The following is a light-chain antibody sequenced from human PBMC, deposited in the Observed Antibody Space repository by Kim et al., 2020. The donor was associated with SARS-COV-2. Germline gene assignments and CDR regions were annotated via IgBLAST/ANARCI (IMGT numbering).Light chain of an antibody. CDR2: STS. CDR1: QSIKTY. J-gene: IGKJ5*01. CDR3: QQSYSSSIT. Sequence: DVQMTQSPSSLSASVGDRVTITCRASQSIKTYLSWYQQKPGAAPKLLMHSTSSLESGVPSRFSGSGSGTEFTLTISSLQPEDFATYYCQQSYSSSITFGQGTRLEIK. V-gene: IGKV1-39*01.